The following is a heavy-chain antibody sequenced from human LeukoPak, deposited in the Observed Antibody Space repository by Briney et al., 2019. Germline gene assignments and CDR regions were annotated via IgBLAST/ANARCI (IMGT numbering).Heavy chain of an antibody. CDR1: GGTFSSYA. Sequence: SVKVSCKASGGTFSSYAISWVRQAPGQGLEWMGRIIPIFGIANYAQKFQGRVTITADKSTSTAYMELSSLRSEDTAVYYCAREGGYYYYGMDVWGQGTMVTVSS. J-gene: IGHJ6*02. CDR2: IIPIFGIA. CDR3: AREGGYYYYGMDV. V-gene: IGHV1-69*04.